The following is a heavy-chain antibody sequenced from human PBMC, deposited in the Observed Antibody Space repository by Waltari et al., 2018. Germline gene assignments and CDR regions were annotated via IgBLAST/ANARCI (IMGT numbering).Heavy chain of an antibody. Sequence: QVQLQQWGAGLLKPSETLSLTCAVYGGSFSGYYWSWIRQPPGKGLEWIGEIKHSGSTNYNPSLKSRVTISVDTSKNQFSLKLSSVTAADTAVYYCARGYNWNVYGMDVWGQGTTVTVSS. D-gene: IGHD1-20*01. J-gene: IGHJ6*02. CDR3: ARGYNWNVYGMDV. V-gene: IGHV4-34*01. CDR2: IKHSGST. CDR1: GGSFSGYY.